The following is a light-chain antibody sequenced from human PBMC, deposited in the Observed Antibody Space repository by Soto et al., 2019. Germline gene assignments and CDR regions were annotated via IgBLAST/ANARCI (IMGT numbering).Light chain of an antibody. V-gene: IGKV3-15*01. Sequence: EIVMTQSPATLSVSPGERATLSCRASQSVSSNLAWYQQKPGQAPSLLIYGASTTATGIPARFSLSGSGTELTLTMSSLQSDDFVVYCCKQYNTWTTSYTFGQGTKLELQ. CDR3: KQYNTWTTSYT. CDR1: QSVSSN. J-gene: IGKJ2*01. CDR2: GAS.